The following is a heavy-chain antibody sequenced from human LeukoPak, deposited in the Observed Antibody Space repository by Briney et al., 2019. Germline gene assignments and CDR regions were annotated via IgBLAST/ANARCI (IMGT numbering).Heavy chain of an antibody. V-gene: IGHV3-11*05. CDR3: ARVPRVGDYVDY. CDR1: GFTFSDYY. CDR2: ISSSSSYT. J-gene: IGHJ4*02. D-gene: IGHD2-15*01. Sequence: SGGSLRLSCSASGFTFSDYYMSWIRQAPGKGLEWVSYISSSSSYTNYADSVKGRFTISRDNAKNSLYLQMNSLRAEDTAVYYCARVPRVGDYVDYWGQGTLVTVSS.